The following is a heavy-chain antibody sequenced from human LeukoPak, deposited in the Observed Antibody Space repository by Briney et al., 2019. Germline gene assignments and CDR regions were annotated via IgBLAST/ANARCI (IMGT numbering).Heavy chain of an antibody. V-gene: IGHV3-11*06. Sequence: PGGSLRLSCAASGFTFIDYSMSWIRQAPGKGLEWVSYISPTSDYTSYADSVKGRFTIFRDNAENSLYLQMNSLRAEDTAVYYCARFRSGWYSLDYWGQGTLVTVSS. CDR3: ARFRSGWYSLDY. CDR2: ISPTSDYT. J-gene: IGHJ4*02. D-gene: IGHD6-19*01. CDR1: GFTFIDYS.